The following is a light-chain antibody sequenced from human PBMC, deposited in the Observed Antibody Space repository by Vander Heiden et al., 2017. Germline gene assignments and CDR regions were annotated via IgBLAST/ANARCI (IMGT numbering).Light chain of an antibody. CDR3: QAWDSSTRHVV. Sequence: SYALTQPPSVSVSPGQTASITCSGDKLGDKYACWYQQEPGQSPVLVIYHDSKRPSGIPERFSGSNSGNTATLTISGTQAMDEADYYCQAWDSSTRHVVFGGGTKLTVL. V-gene: IGLV3-1*01. CDR2: HDS. CDR1: KLGDKY. J-gene: IGLJ2*01.